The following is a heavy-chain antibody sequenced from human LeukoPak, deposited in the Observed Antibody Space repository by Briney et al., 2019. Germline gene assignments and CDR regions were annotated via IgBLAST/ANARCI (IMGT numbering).Heavy chain of an antibody. D-gene: IGHD3-10*01. Sequence: GGSLRLSCAASGFTFSSYSMNWVRQAPGKGLEWVSSISSSSSYIYYADSVKGRFTISRDNAKNSLYLQMNSLRAEDTAVYYCARDPMVRGVIPYYMDVWGKGTTVTVSS. V-gene: IGHV3-21*01. CDR1: GFTFSSYS. CDR3: ARDPMVRGVIPYYMDV. CDR2: ISSSSSYI. J-gene: IGHJ6*03.